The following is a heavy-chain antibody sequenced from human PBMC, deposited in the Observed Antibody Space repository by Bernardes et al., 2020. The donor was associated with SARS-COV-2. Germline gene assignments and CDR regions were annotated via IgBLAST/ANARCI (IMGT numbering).Heavy chain of an antibody. Sequence: ASVKVSCKASGYTFTGYYMHWVRQAPGKGLEWMGWINPNSGGTTYAQKFQGWVTMTRDTSISTAYMELSRLRSDDTAVYYCARELAYCGGDCYSGYYYYYGMDVWGQGTTVTVSS. CDR2: INPNSGGT. CDR3: ARELAYCGGDCYSGYYYYYGMDV. CDR1: GYTFTGYY. V-gene: IGHV1-2*04. J-gene: IGHJ6*02. D-gene: IGHD2-21*02.